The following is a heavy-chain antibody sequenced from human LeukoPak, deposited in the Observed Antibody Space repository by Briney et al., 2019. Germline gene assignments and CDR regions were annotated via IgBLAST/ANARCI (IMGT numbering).Heavy chain of an antibody. Sequence: PGGSLRLSCAASGFTLSSYAMSWVRQAPGKGLEWVSAISGSGGSTYYADSVKGRFTISRDNSKNTLYLQMNSLRAEDTAVYYCAKDPSYYYGSGSYYSDWGQGTLVTVSS. J-gene: IGHJ4*02. V-gene: IGHV3-23*01. D-gene: IGHD3-10*01. CDR3: AKDPSYYYGSGSYYSD. CDR2: ISGSGGST. CDR1: GFTLSSYA.